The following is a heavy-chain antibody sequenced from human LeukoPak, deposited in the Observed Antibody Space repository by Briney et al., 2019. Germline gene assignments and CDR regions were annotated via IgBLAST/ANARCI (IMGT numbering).Heavy chain of an antibody. J-gene: IGHJ3*02. CDR3: ARDLVTVTKGFDI. V-gene: IGHV4-59*11. Sequence: PSETLSLPCAVSADSFSSHYWTWIRQSPGTGLEWIGYIPYIGSTNYNPSLKSRVTISLDTSKNQFSLKPRSVTAADTAVYYCARDLVTVTKGFDIWGQGTMVSVSS. CDR2: IPYIGST. CDR1: ADSFSSHY. D-gene: IGHD4-17*01.